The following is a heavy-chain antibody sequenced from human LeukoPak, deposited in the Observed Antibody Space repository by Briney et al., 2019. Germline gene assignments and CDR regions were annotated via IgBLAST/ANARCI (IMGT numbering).Heavy chain of an antibody. J-gene: IGHJ4*02. V-gene: IGHV4-39*01. CDR2: IYYSGST. Sequence: SETLSLTRTVSGGSLSSSSYYWGWIRQPPGEGLEGIGGIYYSGSTYYNPSLKSRVTISVDTSKNQFSLKLSSVTAADTAVYYCARRSGLIYGDWYYFDYWGQGTLVTVSS. D-gene: IGHD4-17*01. CDR1: GGSLSSSSYY. CDR3: ARRSGLIYGDWYYFDY.